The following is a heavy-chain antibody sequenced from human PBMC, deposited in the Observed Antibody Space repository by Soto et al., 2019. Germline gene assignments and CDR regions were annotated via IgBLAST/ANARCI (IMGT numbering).Heavy chain of an antibody. CDR2: ISSSSSTI. D-gene: IGHD6-19*01. Sequence: GSLRLSCAASGFTFSSYSMNWVRQAPGKGLEWVSYISSSSSTIYYADSVKGRFTISRDNGKNSLYLQMNSLRAEDTAVYYCARVIGSGWFDPWGQGTLVTVSS. V-gene: IGHV3-48*01. CDR1: GFTFSSYS. CDR3: ARVIGSGWFDP. J-gene: IGHJ5*02.